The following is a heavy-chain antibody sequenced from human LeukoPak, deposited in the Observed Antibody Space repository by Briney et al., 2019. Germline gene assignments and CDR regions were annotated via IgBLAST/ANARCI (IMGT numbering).Heavy chain of an antibody. J-gene: IGHJ6*03. Sequence: PSGTLSLTCAVSGGSISSSNWWSWVRQPPGKGLEWIGEIYHSGSTNYNPSLKSRVTISVDKSKNQFSLKLSSETAADTAVYYCARVEGTYGSGSFSRNYYMDVWGKGTTVTVSS. CDR1: GGSISSSNW. CDR2: IYHSGST. V-gene: IGHV4-4*02. D-gene: IGHD3-10*01. CDR3: ARVEGTYGSGSFSRNYYMDV.